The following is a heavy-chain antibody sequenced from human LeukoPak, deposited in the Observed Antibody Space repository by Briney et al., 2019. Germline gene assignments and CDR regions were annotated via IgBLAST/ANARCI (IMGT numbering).Heavy chain of an antibody. V-gene: IGHV3-73*01. CDR3: IRGAASGSYYGFDV. CDR1: GFTFSGST. CDR2: IRSKANNYAT. Sequence: GSLRLSCAASGFTFSGSTMHWVRQASGKGLEWVGRIRSKANNYATAYATSVKGRFTLSRDDSKNTAYLQMNSLKTEDTAVYYCIRGAASGSYYGFDVWGQGATVTVSS. D-gene: IGHD1-26*01. J-gene: IGHJ6*02.